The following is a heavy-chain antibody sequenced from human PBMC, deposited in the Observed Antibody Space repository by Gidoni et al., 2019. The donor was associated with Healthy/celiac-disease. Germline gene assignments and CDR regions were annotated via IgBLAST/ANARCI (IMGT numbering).Heavy chain of an antibody. D-gene: IGHD1-26*01. CDR3: ARVHGKERTNWYFDL. J-gene: IGHJ2*01. CDR1: GFTFSSYW. Sequence: EVQLVESGGGLVQPGGSLRLSCAASGFTFSSYWMHWVRQAPGKGLVWVSRINSDGSSTSYADSVKGRFTISRDNAKNTLYLQMNSLRAEDTAVYYCARVHGKERTNWYFDLWGRGTLVTVSS. CDR2: INSDGSST. V-gene: IGHV3-74*01.